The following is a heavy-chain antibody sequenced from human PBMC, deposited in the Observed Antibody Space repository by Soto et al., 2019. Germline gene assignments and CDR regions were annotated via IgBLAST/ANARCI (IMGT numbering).Heavy chain of an antibody. Sequence: QQGGSMRLSCAACGLTFSSYAMSWVRQAPGKGLEWVSAISGSGGSTYYADSVKGRFTISRDNSKNTLYLQMNSLRAEDTAVYYCAGLIQLWSQVFDYWGQGTLVTVSS. CDR3: AGLIQLWSQVFDY. CDR1: GLTFSSYA. V-gene: IGHV3-23*01. D-gene: IGHD5-18*01. J-gene: IGHJ4*02. CDR2: ISGSGGST.